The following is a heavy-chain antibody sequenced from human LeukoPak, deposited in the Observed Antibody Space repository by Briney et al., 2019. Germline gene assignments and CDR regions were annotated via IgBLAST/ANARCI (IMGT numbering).Heavy chain of an antibody. CDR1: GGSISSYF. CDR3: ARRRERRRTDQFDYFDY. CDR2: ISYSGST. Sequence: SETLSLTCTVSGGSISSYFWSWFRQPPGRGLEWIGYISYSGSTNYSPSLKSRITISLDTSKNQFSLKLSSVTAADTAVYYCARRRERRRTDQFDYFDYWGQGALVAVSS. V-gene: IGHV4-59*08. J-gene: IGHJ4*02. D-gene: IGHD1-26*01.